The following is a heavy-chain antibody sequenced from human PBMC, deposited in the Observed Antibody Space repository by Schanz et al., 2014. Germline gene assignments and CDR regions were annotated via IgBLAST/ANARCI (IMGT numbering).Heavy chain of an antibody. J-gene: IGHJ4*01. CDR1: GFTVNTNY. CDR2: LYIRST. Sequence: EVQLVESGGGLIQPGGSLRLSCAVSGFTVNTNYMSWVRQAPGKGLECVSILYIRSTYYADSVKGRFTISRDNSKNTLYLQMSRLRNEDTAAYFCAREADSVFGVGIMQHFDYWGHGTQVVVSS. CDR3: AREADSVFGVGIMQHFDY. V-gene: IGHV3-66*03. D-gene: IGHD3-3*01.